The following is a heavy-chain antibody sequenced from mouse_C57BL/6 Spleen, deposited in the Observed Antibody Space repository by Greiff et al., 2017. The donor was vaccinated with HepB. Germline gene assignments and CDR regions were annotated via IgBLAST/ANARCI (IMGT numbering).Heavy chain of an antibody. V-gene: IGHV1-50*01. CDR1: GYTFTSYW. CDR3: ARGAYYSNVYYAMDY. CDR2: IDPSDSYT. D-gene: IGHD2-5*01. Sequence: VQLQQPGAELVKPGASVKLSCKASGYTFTSYWMQWVKQRPGQGLEWIGEIDPSDSYTNYNQKFKGKATLTVDTSSSTAYMQLSSLTSEDSAVYYCARGAYYSNVYYAMDYWGQGTSVRLL. J-gene: IGHJ4*01.